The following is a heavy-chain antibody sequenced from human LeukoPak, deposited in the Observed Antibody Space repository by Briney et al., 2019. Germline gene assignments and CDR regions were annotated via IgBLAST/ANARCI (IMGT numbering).Heavy chain of an antibody. CDR3: ARGADSSGYYSIFYFDY. J-gene: IGHJ4*02. CDR2: IYYSGST. V-gene: IGHV4-59*01. Sequence: PGETQSLTCTVSGGSISSYYWNWIRQPPGKGLEWIGYIYYSGSTNYNPSLKSRVTISVDTSKNQFSLKLSSVTAADTAVYYCARGADSSGYYSIFYFDYWGQGTLVTVSS. D-gene: IGHD3-22*01. CDR1: GGSISSYY.